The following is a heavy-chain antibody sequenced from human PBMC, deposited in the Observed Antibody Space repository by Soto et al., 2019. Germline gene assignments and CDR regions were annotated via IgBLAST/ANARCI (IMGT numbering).Heavy chain of an antibody. J-gene: IGHJ5*02. CDR3: ARKDKSGYFNWFDP. CDR2: IFPSDSAT. D-gene: IGHD3-22*01. Sequence: PGESLKISCRTSGYRFASYWIAWVRQMPGKGLEWMGIIFPSDSATRYSLSVQGQVIISEDRSTSTVFLQWASLKASDTAVYFCARKDKSGYFNWFDPWGQGTLVTVPS. V-gene: IGHV5-51*01. CDR1: GYRFASYW.